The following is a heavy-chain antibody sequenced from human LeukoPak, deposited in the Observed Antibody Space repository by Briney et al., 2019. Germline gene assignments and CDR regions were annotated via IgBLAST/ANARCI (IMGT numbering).Heavy chain of an antibody. D-gene: IGHD3-22*01. CDR3: ARAAGSSGYSS. Sequence: ASVKVSCKASGYAFTTYYMHWVRQAPGQGLEWMGIINPSGGSTSYAQKFQGRLTMTRDTSTSTVYMELSSLRSEDTAVYYCARAAGSSGYSSWGQGTLVTVS. V-gene: IGHV1-46*01. J-gene: IGHJ5*02. CDR1: GYAFTTYY. CDR2: INPSGGST.